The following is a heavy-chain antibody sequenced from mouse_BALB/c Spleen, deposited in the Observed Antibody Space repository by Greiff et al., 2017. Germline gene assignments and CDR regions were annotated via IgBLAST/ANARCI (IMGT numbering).Heavy chain of an antibody. V-gene: IGHV5-6-4*01. CDR1: GFTFSSYT. J-gene: IGHJ2*01. CDR3: TRGGITREFDY. CDR2: ISSGGSYT. D-gene: IGHD2-4*01. Sequence: EVQGVESGGGLVKPGGSLKLSCAASGFTFSSYTMSWVRQTPEKRLEWVATISSGGSYTYYPDSVKGRFTISRDNAKNTLYLQMSSLKSEDTAMYYCTRGGITREFDYWGQGTTLTVSS.